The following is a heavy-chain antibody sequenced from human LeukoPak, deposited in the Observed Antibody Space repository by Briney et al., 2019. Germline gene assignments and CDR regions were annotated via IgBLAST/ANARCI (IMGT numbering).Heavy chain of an antibody. J-gene: IGHJ4*02. V-gene: IGHV4-59*12. CDR1: GGSISSYY. D-gene: IGHD6-19*01. CDR3: AREGPGGGWYEVVRY. CDR2: IYYSGST. Sequence: PSETLSLTCTVSGGSISSYYWSWIRQPPGKGLEWIGYIYYSGSTNYNPSLKSRVTISVDTSKNQFSLKLSSVTAADTAVYYCAREGPGGGWYEVVRYWGQGTLVTVSS.